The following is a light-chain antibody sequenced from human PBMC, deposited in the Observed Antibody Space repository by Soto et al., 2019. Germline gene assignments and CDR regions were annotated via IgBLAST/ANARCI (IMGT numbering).Light chain of an antibody. V-gene: IGKV1-5*01. J-gene: IGKJ5*01. CDR2: DAS. CDR3: LHRMNWPLT. CDR1: QSISSW. Sequence: EIQMTQSPSTLSASVGDRVTITCRASQSISSWLAWYQQKPGKAPKXLIYDASSLESGVPSRFSGSGSGTELTLTISSLEPEDFGVYYCLHRMNWPLTFGQGTRLEIK.